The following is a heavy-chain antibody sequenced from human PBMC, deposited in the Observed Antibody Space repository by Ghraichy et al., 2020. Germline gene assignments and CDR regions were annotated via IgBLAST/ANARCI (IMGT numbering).Heavy chain of an antibody. J-gene: IGHJ6*02. CDR1: GGSISSGGYY. V-gene: IGHV4-31*03. CDR3: ARDLSAYGDYMYYYYGMDV. D-gene: IGHD4-17*01. CDR2: IYYSGST. Sequence: SQTLSLTCTVSGGSISSGGYYWSWIRQHPGKGLEWIGYIYYSGSTYYNPSLKSRVTISVDTSKNQFSLKLSSVTAADTAVYYCARDLSAYGDYMYYYYGMDVWGQGTTVTVSS.